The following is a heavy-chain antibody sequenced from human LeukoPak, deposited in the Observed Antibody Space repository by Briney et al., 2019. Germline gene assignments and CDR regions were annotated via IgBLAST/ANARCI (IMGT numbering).Heavy chain of an antibody. Sequence: GGSLRLSCAASGFTFSSYSMNWVRQAPGKGLEWVSYISSSSSTIYYADSVKGRFTISRDNAKNSLYLQMNSLRAEDTAVYYYARDDRPGEWLVPLNFDYWGQGTLVTVSS. V-gene: IGHV3-48*01. J-gene: IGHJ4*02. CDR3: ARDDRPGEWLVPLNFDY. CDR2: ISSSSSTI. D-gene: IGHD6-19*01. CDR1: GFTFSSYS.